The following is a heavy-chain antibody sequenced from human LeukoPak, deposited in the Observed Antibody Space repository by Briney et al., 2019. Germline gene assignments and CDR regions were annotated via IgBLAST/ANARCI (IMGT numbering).Heavy chain of an antibody. CDR3: AREGDSSGYYSDAFDI. J-gene: IGHJ3*02. V-gene: IGHV3-11*06. CDR2: ISSSSSYI. D-gene: IGHD3-22*01. Sequence: PGGALRLSCATSGFIFSGYYMSWIRQAPGKGLEWVSSISSSSSYIYYADSVKGRFTISRDNAKNSLYLQMNSLRAEDMAVYYCAREGDSSGYYSDAFDIWGQGTMVTVSS. CDR1: GFIFSGYY.